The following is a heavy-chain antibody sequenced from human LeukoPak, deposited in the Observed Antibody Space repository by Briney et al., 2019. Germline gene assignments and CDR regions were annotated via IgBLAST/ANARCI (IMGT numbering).Heavy chain of an antibody. CDR1: GFTFSIHW. J-gene: IGHJ3*02. V-gene: IGHV3-74*01. Sequence: SGGSLRLSCVASGFTFSIHWMHWVREAAGKGLVWVSRLNNDGTSTSYADSVKGRFTISRDNAKNTVSLQMNSLRAEDTAVYYCARDVANAFDIWGQGTVVTVSS. CDR2: LNNDGTST. D-gene: IGHD2-21*01. CDR3: ARDVANAFDI.